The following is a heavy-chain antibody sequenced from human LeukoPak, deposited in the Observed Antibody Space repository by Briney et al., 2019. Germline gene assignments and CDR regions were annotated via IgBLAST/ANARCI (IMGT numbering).Heavy chain of an antibody. CDR3: ARQYGSGSCQSPL. J-gene: IGHJ4*02. V-gene: IGHV5-10-1*01. CDR2: IDPSDSYT. D-gene: IGHD3-10*01. CDR1: GYSFTSYW. Sequence: GESLRISCKGSGYSFTSYWINWVRQMPGKGLEWMGRIDPSDSYTNYSPSFQGHVTISADKSVSTAYLQWSSLKASDTAMYYCARQYGSGSCQSPLWGQGTLVTVSS.